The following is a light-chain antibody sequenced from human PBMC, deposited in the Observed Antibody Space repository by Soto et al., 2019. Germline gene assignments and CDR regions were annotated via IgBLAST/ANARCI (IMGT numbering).Light chain of an antibody. J-gene: IGLJ1*01. CDR3: GAWDSSLRLYL. Sequence: QSVLTQSPSASGSPGQSVTISCTGTSSDIGGYNSVSWYQQHPGKAPKVMIYDVTKRPSGVPDRFSGSKSGTSVTLGITGLQTGDEADYYCGAWDSSLRLYLFGTGTKVTVL. CDR2: DVT. V-gene: IGLV2-8*01. CDR1: SSDIGGYNS.